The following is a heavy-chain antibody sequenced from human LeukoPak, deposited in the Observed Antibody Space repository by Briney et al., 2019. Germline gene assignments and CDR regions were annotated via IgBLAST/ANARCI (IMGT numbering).Heavy chain of an antibody. CDR1: GFSLSTSGMY. CDR3: AHRNSNYRAFDI. CDR2: IYWNDDK. J-gene: IGHJ3*02. V-gene: IGHV2-5*01. Sequence: SGPTLVKPTQTLTLTCTFSGFSLSTSGMYVGWIRQPPGKALEWLALIYWNDDKRYSPSLKSRLTITKDTSKNQVVLTMTNMDPVATATYYCAHRNSNYRAFDIWGQGTMVTVSS. D-gene: IGHD4-11*01.